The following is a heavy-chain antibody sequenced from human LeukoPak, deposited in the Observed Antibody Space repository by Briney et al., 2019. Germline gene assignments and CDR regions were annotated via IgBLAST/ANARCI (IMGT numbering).Heavy chain of an antibody. Sequence: GRSLRLSRAASGFTFSSYGMHWVRQAPGKGLEWVAVIWYDGSNKYYADSVKGRFTISRDNSKNTLYLQMNSLRAEDTAVYYCAKDGSIAASWFDPWGQGTLVTVSS. V-gene: IGHV3-33*06. CDR3: AKDGSIAASWFDP. CDR2: IWYDGSNK. J-gene: IGHJ5*02. D-gene: IGHD6-13*01. CDR1: GFTFSSYG.